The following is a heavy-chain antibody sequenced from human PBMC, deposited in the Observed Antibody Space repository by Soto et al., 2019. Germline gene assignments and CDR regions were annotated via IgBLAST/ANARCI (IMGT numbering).Heavy chain of an antibody. D-gene: IGHD3-9*01. V-gene: IGHV4-59*08. CDR2: IYYSGST. CDR1: GGSISSYY. J-gene: IGHJ6*02. Sequence: PSETLSLTCTVSGGSISSYYWSWIRQPPGKGLEWIGYIYYSGSTNYNPSLKSRVTISVDTSKNQFSLKLSSVTAADTAVYYCARHAQYYDILTGYRGYYYGMDVWGQGTTVTVSS. CDR3: ARHAQYYDILTGYRGYYYGMDV.